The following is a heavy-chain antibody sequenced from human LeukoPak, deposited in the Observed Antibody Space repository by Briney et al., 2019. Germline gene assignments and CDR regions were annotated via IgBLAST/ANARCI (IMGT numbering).Heavy chain of an antibody. CDR3: ARQIASAGTAGFDF. V-gene: IGHV4-4*07. CDR2: IYTPGRT. Sequence: SETLSLTCSVSGGSISSFYWSWIRQPAGKGLEWIGRIYTPGRTSYSPSLKSRVTMSVDTSKNQFSLRLRSVTAADTAVYYCARQIASAGTAGFDFWGQGALVTVSS. CDR1: GGSISSFY. J-gene: IGHJ4*02. D-gene: IGHD6-13*01.